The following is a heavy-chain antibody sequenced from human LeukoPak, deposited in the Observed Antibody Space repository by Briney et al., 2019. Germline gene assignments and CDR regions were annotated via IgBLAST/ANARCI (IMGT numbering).Heavy chain of an antibody. J-gene: IGHJ3*02. Sequence: GASVKVSCKASGGTFSSYAISWVRQAPGQGLEWMGGIIPIFGTANYAQKFQGRVTITADESTSTAYMELSSLRSEDTAVYYCARELYYYDSSGYRNDAFDIWGQGTMVTVS. D-gene: IGHD3-22*01. CDR2: IIPIFGTA. CDR3: ARELYYYDSSGYRNDAFDI. V-gene: IGHV1-69*13. CDR1: GGTFSSYA.